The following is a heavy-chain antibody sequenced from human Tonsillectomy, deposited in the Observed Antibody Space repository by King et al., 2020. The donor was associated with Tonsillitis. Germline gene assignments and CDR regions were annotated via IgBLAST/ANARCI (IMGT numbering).Heavy chain of an antibody. CDR1: GFTFRSFS. D-gene: IGHD3-3*01. Sequence: EQLLESGGDLVQPGGSLRLSCAASGFTFRSFSMSWVRQAPGKGLEWVSVISGDSKTSIHADSVRGRFTISRDNSANTLFLHLDSLRVEDTAIYFCAKASTAGVTRHFDSWGQGTLVTVSS. CDR3: AKASTAGVTRHFDS. J-gene: IGHJ4*02. V-gene: IGHV3-23*01. CDR2: ISGDSKTS.